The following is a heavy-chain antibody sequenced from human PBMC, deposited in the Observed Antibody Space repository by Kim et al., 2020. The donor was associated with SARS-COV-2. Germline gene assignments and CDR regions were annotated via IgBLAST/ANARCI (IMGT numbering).Heavy chain of an antibody. CDR3: ARHYSSSWYYFDY. D-gene: IGHD6-13*01. J-gene: IGHJ4*02. V-gene: IGHV1-2*02. Sequence: YAQKCQGRVTMTRDTSISTAYMELSRLRSDDTAVYYCARHYSSSWYYFDYWGQGTLVTVSS.